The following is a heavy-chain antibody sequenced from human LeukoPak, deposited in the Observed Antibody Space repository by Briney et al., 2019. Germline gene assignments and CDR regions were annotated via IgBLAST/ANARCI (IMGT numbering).Heavy chain of an antibody. D-gene: IGHD5-12*01. CDR3: ARGRGYDPGIDGNLEFDY. Sequence: ASVKVSCKASGYTFTSYDINWVRQATGQGLEWMGWMNPNSGNTGYAQKFQGRVTITRNTSISTAYMELSSLRSEDTAVYYCARGRGYDPGIDGNLEFDYWGQGTLVTVSS. V-gene: IGHV1-8*03. J-gene: IGHJ4*02. CDR2: MNPNSGNT. CDR1: GYTFTSYD.